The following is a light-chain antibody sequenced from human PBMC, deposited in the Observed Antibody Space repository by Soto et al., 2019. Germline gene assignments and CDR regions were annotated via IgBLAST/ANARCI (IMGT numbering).Light chain of an antibody. Sequence: QSALTQPPSASGSPGQSVTISCTGTSSDVGGYNYVSWYQQHPGKAPKLMIYEVIKRPSGVPDRFSGSKSGNTASLTVSGLQAEDEADYYGSSYAGSNNLVFGGGTKLTVL. CDR1: SSDVGGYNY. CDR2: EVI. J-gene: IGLJ2*01. CDR3: SSYAGSNNLV. V-gene: IGLV2-8*01.